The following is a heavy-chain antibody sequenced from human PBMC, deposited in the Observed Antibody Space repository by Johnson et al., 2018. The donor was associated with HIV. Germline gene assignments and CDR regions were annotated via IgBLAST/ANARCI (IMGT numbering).Heavy chain of an antibody. CDR1: GFTVSSNY. CDR3: ARERPGYGGHDAFDI. V-gene: IGHV3-53*01. Sequence: VQLVESGGGLIQPGGSLRLSCAASGFTVSSNYMSWVRQAPGKGLEWVSVIYSGGSTYYADSVKGRFTIYRDNSKNTLYLQMNSLGAEDTAVYHCARERPGYGGHDAFDIWGQGTMVTVSS. J-gene: IGHJ3*02. D-gene: IGHD4-23*01. CDR2: IYSGGST.